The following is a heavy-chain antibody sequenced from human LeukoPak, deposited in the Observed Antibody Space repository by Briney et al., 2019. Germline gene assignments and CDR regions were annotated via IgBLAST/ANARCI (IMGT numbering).Heavy chain of an antibody. D-gene: IGHD2-15*01. CDR1: GFTISSYA. Sequence: GSLRLSCAASGFTISSYAMSWIRQAPGKGLEWVSAISGSGGSTYYADSVKGRFTISRDNSKNTLYLQMNSLRAEDTGVYYCARAGYCSGGSCYHDFDYWGQGTLVTVSS. CDR3: ARAGYCSGGSCYHDFDY. V-gene: IGHV3-23*01. CDR2: ISGSGGST. J-gene: IGHJ4*02.